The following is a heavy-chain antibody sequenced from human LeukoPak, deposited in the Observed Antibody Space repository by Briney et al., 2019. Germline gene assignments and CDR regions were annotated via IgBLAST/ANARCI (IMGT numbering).Heavy chain of an antibody. CDR1: GFTFSQFG. J-gene: IGHJ4*02. Sequence: GGSLRLSCATSGFTFSQFGMTWVRQPPGKGLEWVASFDGNAHGTYFADSVKGRCTISSDNSKNTLYLQMSSLRAGDTAVYYCAKSSYYDSSGYYREYYFDYWGQGTLVTVSS. D-gene: IGHD3-22*01. CDR2: FDGNAHGT. CDR3: AKSSYYDSSGYYREYYFDY. V-gene: IGHV3-23*01.